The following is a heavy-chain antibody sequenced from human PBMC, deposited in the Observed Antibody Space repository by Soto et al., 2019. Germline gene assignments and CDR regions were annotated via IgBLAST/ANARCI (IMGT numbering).Heavy chain of an antibody. CDR1: GGTFSSYT. CDR2: IIPILGIA. D-gene: IGHD2-2*02. V-gene: IGHV1-69*02. Sequence: QVQLVQSGAEVKKPGSSVKVSCKASGGTFSSYTISWVRQAPGQGLEWMGRIIPILGIANYAQKFQGRVTITADKSTSTAYMELSSLRSEDTAVYYCARVFPGAHTLDYWGQGTLVTVSS. CDR3: ARVFPGAHTLDY. J-gene: IGHJ4*02.